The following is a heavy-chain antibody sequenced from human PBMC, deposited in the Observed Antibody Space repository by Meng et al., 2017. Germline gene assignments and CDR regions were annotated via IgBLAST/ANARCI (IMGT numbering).Heavy chain of an antibody. Sequence: ASVKVSCKASGYTFTSYGISWVRQPPGQGLEWMGWISAYNGNTNYAQKLQGRDTMTTDTSTSTAYMELRSLRPDDTAVYYCARGRFRVRGVIMLYFSYWGQGTLVTVSS. CDR2: ISAYNGNT. CDR1: GYTFTSYG. D-gene: IGHD3-10*01. CDR3: ARGRFRVRGVIMLYFSY. J-gene: IGHJ4*02. V-gene: IGHV1-18*01.